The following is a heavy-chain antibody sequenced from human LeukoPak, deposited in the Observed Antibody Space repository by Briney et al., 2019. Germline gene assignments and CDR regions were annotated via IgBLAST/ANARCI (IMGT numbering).Heavy chain of an antibody. CDR2: IIPIFGTA. CDR1: GGTFSSYA. J-gene: IGHJ6*02. V-gene: IGHV1-69*01. CDR3: ARGKLERGYYYGMDV. Sequence: SVKVSRKASGGTFSSYAISWVRQAPGQGLEWMGGIIPIFGTANYAQKFQGRVTITADESTSTAYMELSSLRSEDTAVYYCARGKLERGYYYGMDVWGQGTTVTVSS. D-gene: IGHD1-1*01.